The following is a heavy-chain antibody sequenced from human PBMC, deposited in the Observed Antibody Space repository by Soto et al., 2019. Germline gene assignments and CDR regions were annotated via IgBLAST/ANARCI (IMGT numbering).Heavy chain of an antibody. J-gene: IGHJ4*02. CDR1: GGSISSGDYY. Sequence: SETLSLTCTVSGGSISSGDYYWSWIRQPPGKGLEWIGYIYYSGSTYYNPSLKSRVTISVDTSKNQFSLKLSSVTAADTAVYYCARATSGYYRTENYFDYWGQGTLVTVSS. D-gene: IGHD3-22*01. V-gene: IGHV4-30-4*01. CDR2: IYYSGST. CDR3: ARATSGYYRTENYFDY.